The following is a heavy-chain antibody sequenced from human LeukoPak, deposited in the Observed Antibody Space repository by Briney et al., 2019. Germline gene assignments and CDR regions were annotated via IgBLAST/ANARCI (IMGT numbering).Heavy chain of an antibody. CDR3: ARGGDIWAPYFDY. D-gene: IGHD3-9*01. CDR1: GFTFSSYS. V-gene: IGHV3-21*01. CDR2: ISSSSSYI. Sequence: GGSLRLSCAASGFTFSSYSMNWVRQAPGKGLEWVSSISSSSSYIYYADSVKGRFTISRDNAKNSLYLQMNSLRAEDTAVYYCARGGDIWAPYFDYWGQGTLVTVSS. J-gene: IGHJ4*02.